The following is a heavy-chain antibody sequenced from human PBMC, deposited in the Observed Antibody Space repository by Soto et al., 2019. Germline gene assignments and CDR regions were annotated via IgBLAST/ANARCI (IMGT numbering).Heavy chain of an antibody. Sequence: QMQLVESGPGLVKPSGTLSLTCTVSGASISSTSSGDWWSWVRQPPGKGLEWIGEIHHSGSTNYNPSLKSRVTMSVDKSKNQFSLRLSSVTAADTAVYYCAKMVGATLVDYWGQGTLVTVSS. J-gene: IGHJ4*02. CDR2: IHHSGST. CDR3: AKMVGATLVDY. V-gene: IGHV4-4*02. CDR1: GASISSTSSGDW. D-gene: IGHD1-26*01.